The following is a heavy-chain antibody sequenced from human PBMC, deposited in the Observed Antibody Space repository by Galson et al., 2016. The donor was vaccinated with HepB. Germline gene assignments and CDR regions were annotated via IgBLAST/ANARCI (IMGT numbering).Heavy chain of an antibody. CDR3: AKAYGSGSSFYYYYGMDV. CDR1: GFTFSTYA. CDR2: ISYDGSNR. J-gene: IGHJ6*02. D-gene: IGHD3-10*01. Sequence: SLRLSCAASGFTFSTYAMHWVRQAPGKGLEWVAVISYDGSNRYYADSVKGRFTISRDNAKNTLYLQMNSLRVEDTAVYYCAKAYGSGSSFYYYYGMDVWGQGTMVTVSS. V-gene: IGHV3-30-3*01.